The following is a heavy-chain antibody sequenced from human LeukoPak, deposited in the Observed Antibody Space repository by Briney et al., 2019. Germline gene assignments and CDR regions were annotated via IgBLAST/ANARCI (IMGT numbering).Heavy chain of an antibody. J-gene: IGHJ6*02. Sequence: GGSLRLSCAASGFTHSSYAMHLVRQAPGKGLEYVSAISSNGGSTYYANSVKGRFTISRDNSKNTLYLQMGSLRAEDMAVHYCARDGSYYYYGMDVWGQGTTVTVSS. V-gene: IGHV3-64*01. CDR3: ARDGSYYYYGMDV. CDR2: ISSNGGST. CDR1: GFTHSSYA.